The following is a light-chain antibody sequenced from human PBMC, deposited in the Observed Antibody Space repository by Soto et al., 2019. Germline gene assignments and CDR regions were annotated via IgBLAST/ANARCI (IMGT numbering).Light chain of an antibody. CDR2: SGS. Sequence: DIVMTQSPLSLPVTPGEPASISCRSSQSLLHSNGYNYLDWYLQKPGQSPQLLIYSGSNRASGVPERFSGSGSGTYFTLKISRVEAEDVGTYYSMQAVQTPRTFGPGTKLEIK. J-gene: IGKJ2*01. CDR1: QSLLHSNGYNY. CDR3: MQAVQTPRT. V-gene: IGKV2-28*01.